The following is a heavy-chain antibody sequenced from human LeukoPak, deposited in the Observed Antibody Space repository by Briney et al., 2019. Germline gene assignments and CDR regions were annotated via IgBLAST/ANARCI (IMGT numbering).Heavy chain of an antibody. CDR2: IYSSGST. Sequence: PSETLSLTCTVSGGSISSSYWNWIRQPPGKGLEWIGFIYSSGSTNSNPSLKTRVTISADTSKNQFSLRLTSVSAADTAVYYCARGGYNSAWYVFDYWGQGALVTVSS. CDR3: ARGGYNSAWYVFDY. J-gene: IGHJ4*02. D-gene: IGHD6-19*01. V-gene: IGHV4-59*01. CDR1: GGSISSSY.